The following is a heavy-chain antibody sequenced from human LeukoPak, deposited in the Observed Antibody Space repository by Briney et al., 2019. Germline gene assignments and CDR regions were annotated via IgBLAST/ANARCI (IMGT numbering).Heavy chain of an antibody. CDR3: ARGGYRVNWFDP. D-gene: IGHD6-13*01. J-gene: IGHJ5*02. CDR2: ISSSSSYT. V-gene: IGHV3-11*06. Sequence: GGSLRLSCAASGFTFSDYYMGWIRQAPGKGLEWVSYISSSSSYTNYADSVKGRFTISRDNAKNSLYLKMNSLRVEDTAVYYCARGGYRVNWFDPWGQGTLVTVSS. CDR1: GFTFSDYY.